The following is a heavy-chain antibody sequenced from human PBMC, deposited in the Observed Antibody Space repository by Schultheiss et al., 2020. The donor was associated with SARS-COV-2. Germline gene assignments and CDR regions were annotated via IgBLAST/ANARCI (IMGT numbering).Heavy chain of an antibody. CDR2: IKSKTDGGTT. D-gene: IGHD6-13*01. CDR1: GFTFSNAW. J-gene: IGHJ4*02. Sequence: GESLKISCAASGFTFSNAWMSWVRQAPGKGLEWVGRIKSKTDGGTTDYAAPVKGRFTISRDDSKNTLYLQMNSLKTEDTAVYYCTTSGYSSPPPSKYWGQGTLVTVSS. V-gene: IGHV3-15*01. CDR3: TTSGYSSPPPSKY.